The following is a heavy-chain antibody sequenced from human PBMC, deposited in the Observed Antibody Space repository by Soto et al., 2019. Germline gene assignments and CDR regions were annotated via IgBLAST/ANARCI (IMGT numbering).Heavy chain of an antibody. CDR3: ARTQYCTNGVCRGNWFDP. CDR1: GYSFTSYW. CDR2: IDPSDSYT. Sequence: PGESLKISCKGSGYSFTSYWISWVRQMPGKGLEWMGRIDPSDSYTNYSPSFQGHVTISADKSISTAYLQWSSLKASDTAMYYCARTQYCTNGVCRGNWFDPWGQGTLVTVS. V-gene: IGHV5-10-1*01. J-gene: IGHJ5*02. D-gene: IGHD2-8*01.